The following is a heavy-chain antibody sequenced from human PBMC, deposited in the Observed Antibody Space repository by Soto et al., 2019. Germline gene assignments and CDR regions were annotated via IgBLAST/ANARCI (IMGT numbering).Heavy chain of an antibody. CDR3: ARGGHVVVVTVALDY. D-gene: IGHD2-21*02. CDR2: VNPSGGHT. J-gene: IGHJ4*02. CDR1: GDTFTDYY. Sequence: QVQLMQSGAEVKKPGASVKVSCKASGDTFTDYYIHWVRQAPGQGLEWMGTVNPSGGHTTYAQHFRGRVTMTRDTSTSTLYMELTSLTSDDTAIYYCARGGHVVVVTVALDYWGQGTLVTVSS. V-gene: IGHV1-46*01.